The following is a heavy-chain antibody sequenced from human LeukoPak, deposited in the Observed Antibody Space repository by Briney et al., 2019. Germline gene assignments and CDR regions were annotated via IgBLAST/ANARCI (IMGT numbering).Heavy chain of an antibody. Sequence: RSETLSLTCTVSGGSISSRSYYWGWIRKPPGKGLEWIGSIYYSGRTYYNPSLKSRVTISVDTSKNQFSLKLSSVTAADTAVYYCAICSSTNYLVCGAFDIWGQGTMVAVSS. CDR2: IYYSGRT. CDR1: GGSISSRSYY. D-gene: IGHD2-2*01. V-gene: IGHV4-39*01. CDR3: AICSSTNYLVCGAFDI. J-gene: IGHJ3*02.